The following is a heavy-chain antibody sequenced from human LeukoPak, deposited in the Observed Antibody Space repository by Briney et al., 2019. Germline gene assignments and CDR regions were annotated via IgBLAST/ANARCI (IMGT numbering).Heavy chain of an antibody. CDR3: ARDHDSSSCPYFDY. CDR1: GFTVSSYS. Sequence: GGSLRLSCAASGFTVSSYSMNWVRQAPGKGLEWGSYISSSSSTIYYADSVKGRFTISRDNAKNSLYLQMNSLRAEDTAVYYCARDHDSSSCPYFDYWGQGTLVTVSS. J-gene: IGHJ4*02. V-gene: IGHV3-48*01. CDR2: ISSSSSTI. D-gene: IGHD6-13*01.